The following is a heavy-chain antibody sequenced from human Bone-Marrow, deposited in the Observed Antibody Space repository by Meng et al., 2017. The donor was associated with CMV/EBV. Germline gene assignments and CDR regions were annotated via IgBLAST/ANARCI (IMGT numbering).Heavy chain of an antibody. D-gene: IGHD2-2*01. CDR1: GGSFSGYY. CDR3: AREQGVVVPAADY. J-gene: IGHJ4*02. V-gene: IGHV4-34*01. Sequence: SETLSLTCAVYGGSFSGYYWSWIRQPPGKGLEWIGEINHSGSTNYNPSLKSRVTISVDTSKNQFSLKLSSVTAADTAVYYCAREQGVVVPAADYWGQGTLVTVSS. CDR2: INHSGST.